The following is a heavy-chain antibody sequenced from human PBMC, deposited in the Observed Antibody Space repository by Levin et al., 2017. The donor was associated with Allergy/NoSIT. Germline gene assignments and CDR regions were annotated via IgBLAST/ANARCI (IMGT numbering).Heavy chain of an antibody. Sequence: GGSLRLSCAASGFTFSDQYMDWVRQAPGKGLEWVGRLRKRSNGDTTEYAASVKGRFTISRDDSKNSLYLQMNSLKTEDTAVYYCARSGSYYPFDFWGQGTMVTVSS. V-gene: IGHV3-72*01. J-gene: IGHJ4*03. CDR3: ARSGSYYPFDF. D-gene: IGHD1-26*01. CDR2: LRKRSNGDTT. CDR1: GFTFSDQY.